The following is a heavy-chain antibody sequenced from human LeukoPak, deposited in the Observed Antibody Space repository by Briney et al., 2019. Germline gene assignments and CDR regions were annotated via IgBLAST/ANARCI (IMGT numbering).Heavy chain of an antibody. CDR1: GYTFTSYG. J-gene: IGHJ4*02. V-gene: IGHV1-18*01. Sequence: ASVKVSCKASGYTFTSYGISWVRQAPGQGLEWMGWISAYNGNTNYAQKPQGRVTTTTDTSTSTAYMELRSLGSDDTAVYYCARDGIEGPPPEPLPSDYWGQGTLVTVSS. CDR3: ARDGIEGPPPEPLPSDY. D-gene: IGHD2-15*01. CDR2: ISAYNGNT.